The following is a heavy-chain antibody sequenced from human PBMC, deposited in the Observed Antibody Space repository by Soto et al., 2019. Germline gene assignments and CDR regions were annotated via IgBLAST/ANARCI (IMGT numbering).Heavy chain of an antibody. J-gene: IGHJ4*02. Sequence: GGSLRLSCAASGITFTNAWMSWVRQAPGKGLEWVGRIKNKADGGTTDYAAPVRGRFTISRDDSKNTLFLQMNSLEIEDTAVYYCTTDPGDYEDFWGRGALVTVSS. CDR3: TTDPGDYEDF. D-gene: IGHD4-17*01. CDR1: GITFTNAW. CDR2: IKNKADGGTT. V-gene: IGHV3-15*01.